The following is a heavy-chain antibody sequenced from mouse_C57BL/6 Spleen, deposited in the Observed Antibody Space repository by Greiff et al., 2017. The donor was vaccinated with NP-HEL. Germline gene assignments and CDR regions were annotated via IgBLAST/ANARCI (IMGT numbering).Heavy chain of an antibody. CDR2: ISDGGSYT. CDR3: ARDPGEYPAY. V-gene: IGHV5-4*01. D-gene: IGHD5-1*01. CDR1: GFTFSSYA. Sequence: EVQGVESGGGLVKPGGSLKLSCAASGFTFSSYAMSWVRQTPEKRLEWVATISDGGSYTYYPDNVKGRFTISRDNAKNNLYLQMSHLKSEDTAMYYCARDPGEYPAYWGQGTLVTVSA. J-gene: IGHJ3*01.